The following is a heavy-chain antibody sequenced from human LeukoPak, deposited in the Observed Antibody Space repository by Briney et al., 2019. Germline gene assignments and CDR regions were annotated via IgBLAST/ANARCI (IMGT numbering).Heavy chain of an antibody. D-gene: IGHD5-12*01. CDR1: GYTFTSYG. V-gene: IGHV1-18*01. J-gene: IGHJ4*02. CDR2: ISAYNGNT. CDR3: ARGRCSGYDFEPADY. Sequence: ASVKVSCKASGYTFTSYGISWVRQAPGQGLEWMGWISAYNGNTNYAQKLQGRVTMTTDTSTSTAYMELRSLRSDDTAVYYCARGRCSGYDFEPADYWGQGTLVTVSS.